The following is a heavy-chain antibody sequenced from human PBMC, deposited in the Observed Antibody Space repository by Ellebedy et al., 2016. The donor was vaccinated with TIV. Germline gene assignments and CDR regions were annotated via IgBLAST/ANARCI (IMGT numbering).Heavy chain of an antibody. V-gene: IGHV4-4*02. CDR3: ASREATTIDY. Sequence: MPSETLSLTCTVSGGSISSYYWSWVRQPPGKGLEWIGEIYHSGSTNYNPSLKSRVTISVDKSKNQFSLKLSSVTAADTAVYYCASREATTIDYWGQGTLVTVSS. J-gene: IGHJ4*02. CDR1: GGSISSYY. CDR2: IYHSGST. D-gene: IGHD4-17*01.